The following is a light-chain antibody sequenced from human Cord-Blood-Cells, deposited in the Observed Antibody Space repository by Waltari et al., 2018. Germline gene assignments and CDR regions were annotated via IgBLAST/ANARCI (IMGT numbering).Light chain of an antibody. V-gene: IGKV2-28*01. CDR3: MQALQTPLT. Sequence: VMNQSPLPLPVTPGERASISCRSSQSLLHRNGYNYLDWYQQKPGQSPQLLIYLGSNLACGVPDRFSGSGSGTDFTLKISRVEAEDVGVYYCMQALQTPLTFGQGTKVEIK. CDR2: LGS. CDR1: QSLLHRNGYNY. J-gene: IGKJ1*01.